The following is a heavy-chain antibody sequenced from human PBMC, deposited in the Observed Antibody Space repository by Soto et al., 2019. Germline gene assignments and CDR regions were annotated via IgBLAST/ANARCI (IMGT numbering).Heavy chain of an antibody. Sequence: EVRVVESGGDLVQPGGSLRLSCVVSGFTFSDFWMSWVRQAPGKGLDWVANIKHDGSETYYVGSVEGRFTISRDNTKDSLYLQMNSLRAEDTAVYYCARGGSWGPDFWGQGTLVTVSS. V-gene: IGHV3-7*01. CDR3: ARGGSWGPDF. CDR2: IKHDGSET. D-gene: IGHD2-15*01. CDR1: GFTFSDFW. J-gene: IGHJ4*02.